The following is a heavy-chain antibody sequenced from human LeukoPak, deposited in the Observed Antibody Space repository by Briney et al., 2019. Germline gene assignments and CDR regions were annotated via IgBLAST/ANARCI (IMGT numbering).Heavy chain of an antibody. D-gene: IGHD3-10*01. CDR2: ISAYNGNT. Sequence: ASVKVSCKSSGYTFTSYGISWVRQAPGQGLEWMGWISAYNGNTNYAQKVQDRFTMTTDTSTTTAYMELMSLRSDDSAIYYCAREGNRGTYYYGSGSYSPFDYWGQGTLVTVSS. CDR3: AREGNRGTYYYGSGSYSPFDY. J-gene: IGHJ4*02. V-gene: IGHV1-18*01. CDR1: GYTFTSYG.